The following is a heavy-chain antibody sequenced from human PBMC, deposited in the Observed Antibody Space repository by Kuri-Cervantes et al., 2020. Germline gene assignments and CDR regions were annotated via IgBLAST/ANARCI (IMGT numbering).Heavy chain of an antibody. Sequence: GGSLRLSCAASGFTFSSYAMSWVRQAPGKGLEWVSAISGSGGSTYYADSVKGRFTISRDNSKNTLYLQMNSLRAGDTAVYYCAIAWELPTFDYWGQGTLVTVSS. CDR2: ISGSGGST. V-gene: IGHV3-23*01. J-gene: IGHJ4*02. CDR3: AIAWELPTFDY. CDR1: GFTFSSYA. D-gene: IGHD1-26*01.